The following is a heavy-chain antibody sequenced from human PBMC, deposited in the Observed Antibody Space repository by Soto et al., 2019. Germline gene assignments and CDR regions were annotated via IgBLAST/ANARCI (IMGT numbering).Heavy chain of an antibody. V-gene: IGHV4-31*03. CDR1: GGSITSGGYY. CDR3: ARDTTLFGVAWQTGFDS. CDR2: IFYTGTT. J-gene: IGHJ5*01. D-gene: IGHD3-3*01. Sequence: SETLSLTCTVSGGSITSGGYYWNWIRQHPGKGLEWIGYIFYTGTTRYNSALQSRVSISVDSTKNHFSLKLTSVTAADTAVYYCARDTTLFGVAWQTGFDSWGPGTLVTVSS.